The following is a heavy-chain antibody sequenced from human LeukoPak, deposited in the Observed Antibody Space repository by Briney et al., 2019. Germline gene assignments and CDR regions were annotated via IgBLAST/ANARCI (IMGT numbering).Heavy chain of an antibody. V-gene: IGHV3-23*01. D-gene: IGHD3-10*01. CDR3: AKGATVRGVPNYYYYHMDV. CDR2: ISGRGVGT. CDR1: GFDFNNYA. J-gene: IGHJ6*03. Sequence: GWSLRLSCAASGFDFNNYAMTWVRQAPGKGLEWVSTISGRGVGTYYADSVKGRFTISRDNSQNTLYLQMNSLGADDTAVYYCAKGATVRGVPNYYYYHMDVWGKGTTVTVSS.